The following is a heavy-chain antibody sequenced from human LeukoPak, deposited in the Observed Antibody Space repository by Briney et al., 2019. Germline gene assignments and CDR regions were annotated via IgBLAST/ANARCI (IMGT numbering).Heavy chain of an antibody. CDR3: ARRFGGYCSSTSCYYYGMDV. CDR1: GGSFSGYY. D-gene: IGHD2-2*01. Sequence: SETLSLTCAVYGGSFSGYYWSWIRQPPGKGLDWIGEINHSGSTNYDPSLKSRVTISVDTSKNQFSLKLSSVIAADTAVYYCARRFGGYCSSTSCYYYGMDVWGKGTTVTVSS. V-gene: IGHV4-34*01. CDR2: INHSGST. J-gene: IGHJ6*04.